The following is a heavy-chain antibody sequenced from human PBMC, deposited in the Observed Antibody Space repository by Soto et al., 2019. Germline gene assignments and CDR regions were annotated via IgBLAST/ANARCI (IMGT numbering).Heavy chain of an antibody. D-gene: IGHD4-17*01. V-gene: IGHV3-30*18. CDR2: ISYDGSNK. J-gene: IGHJ4*02. CDR3: AKVPNYGDYVSYFDY. Sequence: PGGSLRLSCATSGFPFSSYAMHWVRPAPGKGLEWVAVISYDGSNKYYADSVKGRFTISRDNPKNTLYLQMNSLRAEDTAVYYCAKVPNYGDYVSYFDYWGQGMLVTVSS. CDR1: GFPFSSYA.